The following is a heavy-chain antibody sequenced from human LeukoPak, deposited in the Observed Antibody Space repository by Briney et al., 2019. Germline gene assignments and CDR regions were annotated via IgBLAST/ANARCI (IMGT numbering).Heavy chain of an antibody. D-gene: IGHD5-18*01. V-gene: IGHV1-18*01. CDR1: GYTFTSYG. CDR2: ISAYNGNT. CDR3: ARDSSPNGYSYGTAY. Sequence: ASVKVSCKASGYTFTSYGISWVRQAPGQGLEWMGWISAYNGNTNYAQKLQGRVTMTTDTSTSTAYMELRSLRSDDTAVYYCARDSSPNGYSYGTAYWGQGTLVTVSS. J-gene: IGHJ4*02.